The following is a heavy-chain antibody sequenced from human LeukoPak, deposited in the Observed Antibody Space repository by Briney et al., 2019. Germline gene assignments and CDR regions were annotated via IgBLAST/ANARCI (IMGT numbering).Heavy chain of an antibody. Sequence: GGSLRLSCAASGFIFSNYAMYWVRQAPGKGLEWVSAISGRSDNTYYADSVKGRFTISRDNSKNTLYLQMNSLRAEDTAVYYCARAANAFDIWGQGTMVTVSS. J-gene: IGHJ3*02. CDR2: ISGRSDNT. V-gene: IGHV3-23*01. CDR3: ARAANAFDI. CDR1: GFIFSNYA.